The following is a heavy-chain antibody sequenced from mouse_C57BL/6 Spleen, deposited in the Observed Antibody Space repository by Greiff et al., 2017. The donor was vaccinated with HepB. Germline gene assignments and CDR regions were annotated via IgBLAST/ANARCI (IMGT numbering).Heavy chain of an antibody. J-gene: IGHJ1*03. CDR3: ARDRTTVVATGYFDV. CDR2: ISSGSSTI. V-gene: IGHV5-17*01. Sequence: EVHLVESGGGLVKPGGSLKLSCAASGFTFSDYGMHWVRQAPEKGLEWVPYISSGSSTIYYADTVKGRFTISRDNAKNTLFLQMTSLRSEDTAMYYCARDRTTVVATGYFDVWGTGTTVTVSS. D-gene: IGHD1-1*01. CDR1: GFTFSDYG.